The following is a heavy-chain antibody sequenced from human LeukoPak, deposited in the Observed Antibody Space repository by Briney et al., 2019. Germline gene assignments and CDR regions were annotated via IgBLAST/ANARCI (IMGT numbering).Heavy chain of an antibody. J-gene: IGHJ6*03. Sequence: ASVKVSCKASGYSFTNFDINWVRQATGQGLEWMGWMNPNSGNKGYAQKFQGRVSMTMNTSITTAYMELSSLRSEDTAVYYCARGPQWRGDYYYMDVSGRGTTVTVSS. CDR1: GYSFTNFD. CDR3: ARGPQWRGDYYYMDV. V-gene: IGHV1-8*01. CDR2: MNPNSGNK. D-gene: IGHD6-19*01.